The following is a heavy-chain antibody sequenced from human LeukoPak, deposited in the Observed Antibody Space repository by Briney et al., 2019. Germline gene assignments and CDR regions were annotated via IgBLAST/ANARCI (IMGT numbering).Heavy chain of an antibody. Sequence: GRSLRLSCAASGFTFSSYAMHWVRQAPGKGLEWVAVISHDGSNKYYADSVKGRFTISRDNSKNMLYLQMNSLRAEDTAVYYCARDGQGGSYSSSSEFGYWGQGTLVTVSS. V-gene: IGHV3-30-3*01. CDR1: GFTFSSYA. CDR2: ISHDGSNK. CDR3: ARDGQGGSYSSSSEFGY. D-gene: IGHD6-6*01. J-gene: IGHJ4*02.